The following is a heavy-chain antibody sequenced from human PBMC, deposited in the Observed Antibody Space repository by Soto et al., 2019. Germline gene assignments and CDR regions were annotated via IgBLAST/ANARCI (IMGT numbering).Heavy chain of an antibody. Sequence: GSLRLSCAPSGFTFSSYAMSWVRQAPGKGLEWVSAISGSGGSTYYADSVKGRFTISRDNSKNTLYLQMNSLRAEDTAVYYCAKDPILVRGRTRNPRRVLHDYWGQGTLVTGSS. CDR1: GFTFSSYA. J-gene: IGHJ4*02. CDR2: ISGSGGST. CDR3: AKDPILVRGRTRNPRRVLHDY. V-gene: IGHV3-23*01. D-gene: IGHD3-10*01.